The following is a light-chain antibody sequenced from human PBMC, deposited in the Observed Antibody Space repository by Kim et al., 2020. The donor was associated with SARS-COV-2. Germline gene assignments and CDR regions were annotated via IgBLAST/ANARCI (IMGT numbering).Light chain of an antibody. V-gene: IGKV2-28*01. CDR2: LGS. Sequence: DIVMTQFPLSLPVTPGEPASISCRSSQSLLHSNGYYALDWYLQKPGRSPQLLIYLGSNRASGVPDRFSGSGSGTNFTLKISRVQAEDVGVYHCIQALQSLYTFGQGTKLEI. CDR1: QSLLHSNGYYA. CDR3: IQALQSLYT. J-gene: IGKJ2*01.